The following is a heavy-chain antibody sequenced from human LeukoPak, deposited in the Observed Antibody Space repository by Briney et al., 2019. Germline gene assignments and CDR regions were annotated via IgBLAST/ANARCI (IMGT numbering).Heavy chain of an antibody. Sequence: GGSLRLSCAASGFTFSSYGMHWVRQAPGKWLEWVAVISYDGSNKYYADSVKGRFTISRDNSKNTLYLQMNSLRAEDTAVYYCAKLPTVTKNYFDYWGQGTLVTVSS. CDR2: ISYDGSNK. J-gene: IGHJ4*02. D-gene: IGHD4-17*01. V-gene: IGHV3-30*18. CDR3: AKLPTVTKNYFDY. CDR1: GFTFSSYG.